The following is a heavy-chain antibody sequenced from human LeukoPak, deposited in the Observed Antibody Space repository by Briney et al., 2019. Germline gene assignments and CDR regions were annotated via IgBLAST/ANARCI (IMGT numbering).Heavy chain of an antibody. CDR3: ARGPAKRRDTAMVLEYNWFDP. Sequence: VASVKVSCKASGYTFASYDINWVRQATGQGLEWMGWMNPNSGNTGYAQKFQGRVTMTRNTSISTAYMELSSLRSEDTAVYYCARGPAKRRDTAMVLEYNWFDPWGQGTLVTVSS. CDR2: MNPNSGNT. V-gene: IGHV1-8*01. J-gene: IGHJ5*02. CDR1: GYTFASYD. D-gene: IGHD5-18*01.